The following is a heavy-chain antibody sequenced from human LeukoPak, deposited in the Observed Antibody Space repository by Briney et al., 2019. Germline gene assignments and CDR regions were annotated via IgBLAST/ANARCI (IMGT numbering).Heavy chain of an antibody. Sequence: KPSETLSLTCTVSGGSIGSYYWSWIRQPPGKELEWIGYIYYSGSTNYNPSLKSRVTISVETSKKQFSLKVSSVTAADTAVYYCARHAGTTTAIDSWGQGTLVTVSS. CDR2: IYYSGST. CDR3: ARHAGTTTAIDS. J-gene: IGHJ4*02. D-gene: IGHD1-1*01. CDR1: GGSIGSYY. V-gene: IGHV4-59*08.